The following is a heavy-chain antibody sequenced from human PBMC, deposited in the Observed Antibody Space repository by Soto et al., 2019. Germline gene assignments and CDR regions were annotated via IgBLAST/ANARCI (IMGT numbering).Heavy chain of an antibody. CDR1: GGSISSGGYY. J-gene: IGHJ4*02. V-gene: IGHV4-31*03. CDR3: ARAPGDYFDY. CDR2: IFYSGST. Sequence: QVQLQESGPGLVKPSQTLSLTCTVSGGSISSGGYYWSWIRQHPGKGLEWIGYIFYSGSTYYNPSLKSRVTISVATSKNQFSLKLSAVTAADTAGYYCARAPGDYFDYWGKGTLVTVSS.